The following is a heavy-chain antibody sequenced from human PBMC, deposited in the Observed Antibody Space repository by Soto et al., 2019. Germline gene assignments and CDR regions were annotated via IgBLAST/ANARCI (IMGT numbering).Heavy chain of an antibody. CDR3: ARGPTSSSWYGIL. D-gene: IGHD6-13*01. CDR1: GFTVSSNY. J-gene: IGHJ4*02. CDR2: IYSGSST. V-gene: IGHV3-53*04. Sequence: GGSLRLSCAASGFTVSSNYMSWVRQAPGKGLEWVSVIYSGSSTYYADSVKGRFTISRHNSKNTLYLQMNSLRAEDTAVYYCARGPTSSSWYGILWGQGTLVTVSS.